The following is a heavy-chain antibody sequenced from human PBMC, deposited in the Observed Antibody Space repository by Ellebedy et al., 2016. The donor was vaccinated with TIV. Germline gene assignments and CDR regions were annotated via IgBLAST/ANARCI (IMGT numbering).Heavy chain of an antibody. Sequence: AASVKVSCKASGYAFTNYGLSWVRQAPEQGLDWIGWISGYNGYTTYVAKLHDRVTITADTSTSTAYMELRSLRSDDTAMYYCARDQASIVATAGFDYWGQGSLVTVSS. CDR3: ARDQASIVATAGFDY. CDR2: ISGYNGYT. J-gene: IGHJ4*02. V-gene: IGHV1-18*04. CDR1: GYAFTNYG. D-gene: IGHD2-21*01.